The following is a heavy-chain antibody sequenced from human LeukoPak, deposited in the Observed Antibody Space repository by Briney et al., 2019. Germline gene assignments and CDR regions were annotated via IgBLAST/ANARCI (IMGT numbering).Heavy chain of an antibody. J-gene: IGHJ4*02. CDR1: GVSISSYY. CDR3: ARDRDYDGGGYYFDD. Sequence: KSSETLSLTCSVSGVSISSYYWSWIRQPAGKGLEWVGRLHTSGSNKYNSSLKSRAMMSVDTSKNQFSLRLSSVTAADTAVYYCARDRDYDGGGYYFDDWGQGTLVTVSS. D-gene: IGHD4-17*01. V-gene: IGHV4-4*07. CDR2: LHTSGSN.